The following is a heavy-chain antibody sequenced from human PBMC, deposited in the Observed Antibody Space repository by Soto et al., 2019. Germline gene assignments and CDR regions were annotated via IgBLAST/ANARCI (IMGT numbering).Heavy chain of an antibody. J-gene: IGHJ4*02. D-gene: IGHD3-3*01. CDR3: AHEWLLSY. Sequence: PGGSLRLSWAASGFTISSNYMSWVRQAPGKGLEWVSVIYSGGSTYYADSVKGRFTISRDNSKNTLYLQMNSLRAEDTAVYYCAHEWLLSYWGQGTLVTVSS. CDR1: GFTISSNY. V-gene: IGHV3-66*01. CDR2: IYSGGST.